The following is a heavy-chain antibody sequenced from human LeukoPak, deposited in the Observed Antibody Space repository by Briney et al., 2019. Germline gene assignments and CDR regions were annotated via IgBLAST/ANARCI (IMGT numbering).Heavy chain of an antibody. CDR1: GFTFSSYG. V-gene: IGHV3-33*06. Sequence: PGRSLRLSCAASGFTFSSYGMHWVRQAPGKGLEWVAVIWYDGSNKYYADSVKGRFTISRDNSKNTLYLQMNSLRAEDTAVYYCAKYDCSGGSCYDEVDYWGQGTLVTVSS. CDR3: AKYDCSGGSCYDEVDY. J-gene: IGHJ4*02. D-gene: IGHD2-15*01. CDR2: IWYDGSNK.